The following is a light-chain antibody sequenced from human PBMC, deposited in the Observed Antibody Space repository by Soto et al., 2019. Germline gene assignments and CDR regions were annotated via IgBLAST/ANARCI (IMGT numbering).Light chain of an antibody. CDR1: SSDIGSHNF. J-gene: IGLJ3*02. V-gene: IGLV2-14*01. Sequence: QSALTQPASVSGSPGQSITISCTGTSSDIGSHNFVSWHQQHPGKAPKFIIYGVSNRPSGVSNRFSGSKSGNTASLTISGHQADDEADYYCSSYTSTYIWVFGGGTKLTVL. CDR2: GVS. CDR3: SSYTSTYIWV.